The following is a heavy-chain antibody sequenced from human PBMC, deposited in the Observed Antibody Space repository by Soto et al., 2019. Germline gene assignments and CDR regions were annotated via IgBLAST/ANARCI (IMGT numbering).Heavy chain of an antibody. D-gene: IGHD3-3*01. J-gene: IGHJ4*02. CDR3: ARGWIFGVVTQPSDY. V-gene: IGHV4-30-4*01. CDR1: GGSISSGDYY. Sequence: QVQLQESGPGLVKPSQTLSLTCTVSGGSISSGDYYWSWIRQPPGKGLEWIGYIYYSGSTYYNPSLKSRVTISVDTSKNQFSLKLSSVTAADTAVYYCARGWIFGVVTQPSDYWGQGTLVTVSS. CDR2: IYYSGST.